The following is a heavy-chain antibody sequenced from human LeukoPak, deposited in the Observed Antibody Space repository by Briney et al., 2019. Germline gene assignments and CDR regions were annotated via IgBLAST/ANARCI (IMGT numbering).Heavy chain of an antibody. D-gene: IGHD2-8*01. J-gene: IGHJ3*01. Sequence: PGGSLRLSCEASGFTFSHYWMTWYRQAPGKGLEWVANLNQDGSVQAYGDSVRGRFTISRDNAKNSVYIQMSSLRVEDTAMYYCAGDHNVADVWGQGTMVTVSS. CDR2: LNQDGSVQ. CDR3: AGDHNVADV. V-gene: IGHV3-7*01. CDR1: GFTFSHYW.